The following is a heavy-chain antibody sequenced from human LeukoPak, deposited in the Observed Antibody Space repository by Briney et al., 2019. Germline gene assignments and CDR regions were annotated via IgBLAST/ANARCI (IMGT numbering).Heavy chain of an antibody. D-gene: IGHD3-22*01. J-gene: IGHJ4*01. CDR2: ISYDGSNK. Sequence: GRSLRLSCAASGFTFSSYAMHWVRQAPGKGLEWVAVISYDGSNKYYADSVKGRFTISRDNSKNTLCLQMNSLRAEDTAVYYCARGRYYDSSGLSEFDYWGQEPWSPSPQ. V-gene: IGHV3-30*04. CDR3: ARGRYYDSSGLSEFDY. CDR1: GFTFSSYA.